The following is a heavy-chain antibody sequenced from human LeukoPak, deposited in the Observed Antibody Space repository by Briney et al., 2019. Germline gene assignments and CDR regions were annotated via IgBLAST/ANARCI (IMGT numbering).Heavy chain of an antibody. CDR1: GFTFSTYS. Sequence: GGSLRLSCAVSGFTFSTYSMNWVRQAPGKGLEWVSSISTTGSHIYYSDSLRGRFTISGDNSKSTLFLQMNSLRAEDTAVYYCARGNGYDLDFDYWGQGTLVTVSS. D-gene: IGHD5-12*01. V-gene: IGHV3-21*01. CDR3: ARGNGYDLDFDY. CDR2: ISTTGSHI. J-gene: IGHJ4*02.